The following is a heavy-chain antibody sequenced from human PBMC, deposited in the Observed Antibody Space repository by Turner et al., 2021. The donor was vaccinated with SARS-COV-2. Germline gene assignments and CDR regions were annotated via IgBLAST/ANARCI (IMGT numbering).Heavy chain of an antibody. D-gene: IGHD3-22*01. CDR3: ARARGVDYYDSSGQRFDP. J-gene: IGHJ5*02. CDR1: AVTFISYA. CDR2: IIPIFGTA. V-gene: IGHV1-69*01. Sequence: QVQLVQSGAEVKKPGSSVKVSCKASAVTFISYAISWVRQAPGQGLEWIGGIIPIFGTANYAQKFQGRVTITADESTRTAYMELSSLRSEDTAVYYCARARGVDYYDSSGQRFDPWGQGTLVTVSS.